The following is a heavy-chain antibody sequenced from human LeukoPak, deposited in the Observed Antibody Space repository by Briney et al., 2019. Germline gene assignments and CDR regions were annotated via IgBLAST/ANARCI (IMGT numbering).Heavy chain of an antibody. Sequence: PGGSLRLSCAASGFTFSPYHMNWVRQAPGKGLEWVSYISGGSDTIHYADSVKGRFTISRDNAKNSLYLQMNSLRAEDTAVYYCARDLGRDRYFDSWGQGTLVTVSS. CDR3: ARDLGRDRYFDS. CDR2: ISGGSDTI. V-gene: IGHV3-48*04. J-gene: IGHJ4*02. CDR1: GFTFSPYH. D-gene: IGHD5-24*01.